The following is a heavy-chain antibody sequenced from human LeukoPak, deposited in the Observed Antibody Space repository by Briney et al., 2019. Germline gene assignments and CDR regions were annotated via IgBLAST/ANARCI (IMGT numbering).Heavy chain of an antibody. J-gene: IGHJ5*02. Sequence: KPSETLSLTCTVSGGSISGSSYNWGWIRQPPGKGLEWIGNIYYSGSTYYNPSLKSRVTISGDTSKNQFSLKLSSVTAADTAVYYCARETVEQQLVPNWFDPWGQGTPVTVSS. CDR2: IYYSGST. CDR3: ARETVEQQLVPNWFDP. V-gene: IGHV4-39*07. CDR1: GGSISGSSYN. D-gene: IGHD6-13*01.